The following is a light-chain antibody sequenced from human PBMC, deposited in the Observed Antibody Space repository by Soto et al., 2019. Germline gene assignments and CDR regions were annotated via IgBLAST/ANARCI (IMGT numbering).Light chain of an antibody. CDR2: DDR. CDR3: QVWHSSRDHPGL. CDR1: NIGSKA. V-gene: IGLV3-21*02. Sequence: SYELTQPPSVSVAPGQTARITCGGNNIGSKAVHWYQQRPGQAPVLVVYDDRDRPSGIPERISGSNSGNTATLTITRVEVGDEADFYCQVWHSSRDHPGLFGGGTKLTVL. J-gene: IGLJ2*01.